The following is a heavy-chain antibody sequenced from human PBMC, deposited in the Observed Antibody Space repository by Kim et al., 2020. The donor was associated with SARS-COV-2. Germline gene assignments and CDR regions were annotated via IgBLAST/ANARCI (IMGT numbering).Heavy chain of an antibody. J-gene: IGHJ4*02. V-gene: IGHV1-46*04. CDR2: GST. Sequence: GSTNYARKLQGRVTMPRDTSTSTVYMELSSLRSEDTAVYYCARVGHDYGDPYDYWGQGTLVTVPS. CDR3: ARVGHDYGDPYDY. D-gene: IGHD4-17*01.